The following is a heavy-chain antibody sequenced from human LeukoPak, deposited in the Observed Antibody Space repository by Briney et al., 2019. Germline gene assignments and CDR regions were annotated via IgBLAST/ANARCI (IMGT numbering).Heavy chain of an antibody. J-gene: IGHJ4*02. CDR2: IKQDGSEK. V-gene: IGHV3-7*04. D-gene: IGHD2-21*02. Sequence: QPGGSLRLSCAASGFTFSSYWMSWVRHAPGKGLESVANIKQDGSEKYYVDSVKGPFTISRDNAKNSLYLQMNSLRAEDTAVYYCARDRPIAAAGTVVVTAILLDYWGQGTLVTVSS. CDR1: GFTFSSYW. CDR3: ARDRPIAAAGTVVVTAILLDY.